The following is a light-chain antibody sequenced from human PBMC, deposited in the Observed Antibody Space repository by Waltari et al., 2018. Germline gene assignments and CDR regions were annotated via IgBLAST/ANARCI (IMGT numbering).Light chain of an antibody. CDR1: SSDIGAYDP. CDR3: SSYTTSGTLV. J-gene: IGLJ2*01. Sequence: QSALTQPVSVSGSLGQSITISCTGSSSDIGAYDPVSWYQQHPGRAPTLMIFYVTERPSGISNRFSGSKSGNTASLTISGLQTEDEADYYCSSYTTSGTLVFGGGTKLTIL. V-gene: IGLV2-14*03. CDR2: YVT.